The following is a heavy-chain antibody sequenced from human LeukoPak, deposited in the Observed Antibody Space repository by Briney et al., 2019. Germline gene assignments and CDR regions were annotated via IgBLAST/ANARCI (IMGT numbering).Heavy chain of an antibody. J-gene: IGHJ4*02. Sequence: GGSLRLSCAASGFIFSNYAMSWVRQAPGKGLEWVSGISGSGHSTYHADSVEGRFTISRDNSRTTLSLQMKSLRAEDTAVYFCAKNYYDSSGSGGYFDYRGKGTLVTASS. CDR1: GFIFSNYA. D-gene: IGHD3-22*01. CDR3: AKNYYDSSGSGGYFDY. CDR2: ISGSGHST. V-gene: IGHV3-23*01.